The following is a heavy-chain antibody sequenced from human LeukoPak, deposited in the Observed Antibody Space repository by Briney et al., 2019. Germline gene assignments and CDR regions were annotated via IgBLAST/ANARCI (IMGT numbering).Heavy chain of an antibody. V-gene: IGHV1-24*01. D-gene: IGHD1-26*01. CDR1: GYTLTELS. Sequence: ASVKVSCKVSGYTLTELSIHWVRQAPGKGLEWMGGSNPEDGETIYAQQFPGRVTITEDTSTDTAYMEVNSLRSEDTALYYCAITDSGSYGRFDLWGQGTLVTVSS. CDR3: AITDSGSYGRFDL. CDR2: SNPEDGET. J-gene: IGHJ4*02.